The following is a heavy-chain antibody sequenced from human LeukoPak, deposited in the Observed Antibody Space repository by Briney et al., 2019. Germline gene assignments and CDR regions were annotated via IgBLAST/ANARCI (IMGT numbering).Heavy chain of an antibody. CDR3: AKTGYGDSSGYYPYNWFDP. CDR2: ISGSGGST. CDR1: GFTFSSYA. Sequence: GGSLRLSCAASGFTFSSYAMSWVRQAPGKGLEWVSAISGSGGSTYYADSVKGRFTISRDNSKNALYLQMNSLRAEDTAVYYCAKTGYGDSSGYYPYNWFDPWGQGTLVTVSS. J-gene: IGHJ5*02. V-gene: IGHV3-23*01. D-gene: IGHD3-22*01.